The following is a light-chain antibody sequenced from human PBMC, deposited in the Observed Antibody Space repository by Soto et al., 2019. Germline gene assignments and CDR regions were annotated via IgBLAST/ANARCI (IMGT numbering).Light chain of an antibody. CDR2: DAS. J-gene: IGKJ4*01. Sequence: DIQMTQSPSTLSASVGDRVTITCRASQSISSRLAWYQQKSGKAPKLLIFDASSLERGVPSRFSGSGSGTDFTLTISSLQPDDFATYYCQQYNSYSPLTFGGGTKVDIK. V-gene: IGKV1-5*01. CDR1: QSISSR. CDR3: QQYNSYSPLT.